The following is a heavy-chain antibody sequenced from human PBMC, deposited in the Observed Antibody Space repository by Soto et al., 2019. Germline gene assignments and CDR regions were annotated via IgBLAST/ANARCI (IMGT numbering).Heavy chain of an antibody. V-gene: IGHV3-73*02. D-gene: IGHD3-10*01. J-gene: IGHJ4*02. CDR2: IRSKANSYAT. CDR3: TLQGITMVRGVTKVDY. Sequence: EVQLVESGGGLVQPGGSLKLSCAASGFTFSGSAMHWVRQASGKGLEWVGRIRSKANSYATAYAASVKGRFTISRDDSKNTAYLQMNSLKTEDTAVYYCTLQGITMVRGVTKVDYWGQGTLVTVSS. CDR1: GFTFSGSA.